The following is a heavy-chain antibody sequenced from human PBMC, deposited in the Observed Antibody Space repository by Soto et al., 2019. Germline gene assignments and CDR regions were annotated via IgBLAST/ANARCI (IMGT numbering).Heavy chain of an antibody. D-gene: IGHD3-16*01. J-gene: IGHJ5*02. Sequence: QITLKESGPTLVKPTQTLTLTCTFSGFSLSSSGVGVGWIRQPPGKALEWLALIYWDDDKRYSPSLKSRLTITKDPSKKQVVLIMTNMDPVDTATYYCAHNLGEDWFDPWGQGTLVTVSS. CDR2: IYWDDDK. CDR1: GFSLSSSGVG. CDR3: AHNLGEDWFDP. V-gene: IGHV2-5*02.